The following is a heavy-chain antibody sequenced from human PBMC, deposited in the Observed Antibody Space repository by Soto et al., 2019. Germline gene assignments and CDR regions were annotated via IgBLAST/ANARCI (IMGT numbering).Heavy chain of an antibody. J-gene: IGHJ6*02. CDR2: IYYSGST. CDR3: ARVKQLAYYYYYGMDV. CDR1: GGSISSYY. V-gene: IGHV4-59*01. Sequence: QVQLQESGPGLVKPSETLSLTCTVSGGSISSYYWSWIRQPPGKGLEWIGYIYYSGSTNYNPSLRSRVTISVDTSKNQFSLKLSSVTAADTAVYYCARVKQLAYYYYYGMDVWGQGTTVTVSS. D-gene: IGHD6-6*01.